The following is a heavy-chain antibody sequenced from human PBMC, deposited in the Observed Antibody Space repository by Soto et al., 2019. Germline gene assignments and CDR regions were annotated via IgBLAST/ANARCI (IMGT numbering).Heavy chain of an antibody. D-gene: IGHD3-22*01. CDR3: ARTDPYSSGYQIDY. J-gene: IGHJ4*02. CDR1: GFTVSSNY. V-gene: IGHV3-53*01. CDR2: IYSGGST. Sequence: GSLRLSCAASGFTVSSNYMSWVRQAPGKGLEWVSVIYSGGSTYYADSVKGRFTISRDNSKNTLYLQMNSLRAEDTAVYYCARTDPYSSGYQIDYWGQGTLVTVYS.